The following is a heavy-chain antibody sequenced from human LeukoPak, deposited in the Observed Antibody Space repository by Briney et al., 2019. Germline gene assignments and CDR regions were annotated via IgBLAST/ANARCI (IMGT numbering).Heavy chain of an antibody. J-gene: IGHJ2*01. CDR1: GGSFSGYY. CDR3: ARAGRSPGHRIASAGPPRYFDL. CDR2: INHSGST. D-gene: IGHD6-13*01. V-gene: IGHV4-34*01. Sequence: SETLSLTCAVYGGSFSGYYWSWLRQPPRKGLEWVGEINHSGSTNYNPSLTSRVTISVDTSKNQFSLKLSSVTAADTAVYYCARAGRSPGHRIASAGPPRYFDLWGRGTLVTVSS.